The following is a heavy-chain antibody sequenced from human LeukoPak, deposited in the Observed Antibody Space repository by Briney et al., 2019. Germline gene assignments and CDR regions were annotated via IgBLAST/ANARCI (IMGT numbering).Heavy chain of an antibody. CDR3: ATSTVTTYLTIDY. D-gene: IGHD4-17*01. V-gene: IGHV5-51*01. J-gene: IGHJ4*02. CDR1: GYSFTSYW. CDR2: IYPGDSDI. Sequence: GESLKISCKGPGYSFTSYWFGWVRQLHGRGRGWWGIIYPGDSDIRYSPSFQGQVTISADKSISTAYLQWSSLKASDTAMYYCATSTVTTYLTIDYWGQGTLVTVSS.